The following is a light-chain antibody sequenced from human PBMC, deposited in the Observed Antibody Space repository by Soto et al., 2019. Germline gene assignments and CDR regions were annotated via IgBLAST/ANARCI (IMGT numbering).Light chain of an antibody. V-gene: IGLV2-11*01. J-gene: IGLJ1*01. CDR1: SSDVGGFNY. CDR2: DVS. Sequence: QSVLTQPRSVSGSPGQSVTISCTGTSSDVGGFNYVSWYQHHPGEAPKLLVYDVSERPSGVPDRFSGSRSGTTASLTISGLQAEDEADYYCCSYTGNYVFGSGTKVTVL. CDR3: CSYTGNYV.